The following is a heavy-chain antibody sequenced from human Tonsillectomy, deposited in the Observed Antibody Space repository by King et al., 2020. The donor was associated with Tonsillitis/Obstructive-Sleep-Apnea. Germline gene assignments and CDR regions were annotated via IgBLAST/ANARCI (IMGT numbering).Heavy chain of an antibody. J-gene: IGHJ4*02. CDR2: ISYDGSNK. D-gene: IGHD2-2*01. Sequence: VQLVESGGGVVQPGRSLRLSCAASGFTFSSYAMHWVRQAPGKGLEWVAVISYDGSNKYYADSVKGRFTISRDNSKNTLYLQMNSLRAEDPAVYYCARDRGSIVVVPAAAELDYWGQGTLVTVSS. CDR3: ARDRGSIVVVPAAAELDY. CDR1: GFTFSSYA. V-gene: IGHV3-30*04.